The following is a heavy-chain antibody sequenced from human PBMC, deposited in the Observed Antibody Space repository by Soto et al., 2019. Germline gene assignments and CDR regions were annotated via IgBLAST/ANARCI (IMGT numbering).Heavy chain of an antibody. CDR1: GYSFTSYW. D-gene: IGHD6-13*01. J-gene: IGHJ4*02. Sequence: PWESLNISCKGSGYSFTSYWIGWVRQMPGKGLERMGIIYPGDSDTRYSPSFQGQVTISADKSISTAYLQWSSLKASDTAMYYCARQDISSWTLFDYWGQGTLVTVSS. CDR2: IYPGDSDT. CDR3: ARQDISSWTLFDY. V-gene: IGHV5-51*01.